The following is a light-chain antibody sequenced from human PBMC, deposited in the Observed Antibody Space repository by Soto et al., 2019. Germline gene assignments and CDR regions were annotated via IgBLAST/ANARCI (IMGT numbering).Light chain of an antibody. CDR3: SSYTASNTLHLV. CDR1: TSNIGRNS. V-gene: IGLV1-44*01. CDR2: MND. Sequence: QSVLTQAPSVSGAPGRSVTISCSGGTSNIGRNSVNWYQQFPGTAPKLLIYMNDRRPSGVPDRFSAFRSGASASLAISGLQSEDGADYWCSSYTASNTLHLVFGGGTQLTVL. J-gene: IGLJ2*01.